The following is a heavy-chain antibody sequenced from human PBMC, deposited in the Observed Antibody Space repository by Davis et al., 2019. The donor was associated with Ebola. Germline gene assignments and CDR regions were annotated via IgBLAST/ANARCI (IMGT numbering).Heavy chain of an antibody. CDR1: GFTFSSYS. CDR3: ARENTYYYDSSGSYYGMDV. J-gene: IGHJ6*02. V-gene: IGHV3-21*01. Sequence: PGGSLRLSCAASGFTFSSYSMNWVRQAPGKGLEWVSSISSSSSYIYYADSVKGRFTISRDNAKNSLYLQMNSLRAEDTTVYYCARENTYYYDSSGSYYGMDVWGQGTTVTVSS. CDR2: ISSSSSYI. D-gene: IGHD3-22*01.